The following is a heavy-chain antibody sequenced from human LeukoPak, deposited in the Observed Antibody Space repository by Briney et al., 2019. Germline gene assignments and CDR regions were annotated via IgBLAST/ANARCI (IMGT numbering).Heavy chain of an antibody. CDR2: ISPNSGGT. CDR3: ARDLGGDIVATIAY. Sequence: ASVKVSCKASGYTFTGYYMHWVRQAPGQGLEWMGWISPNSGGTQYAQKFQGRVTMTRDTSSSTAYMELSSLRSDDTAMYYCARDLGGDIVATIAYWGQGALVTVSS. D-gene: IGHD5-12*01. V-gene: IGHV1-2*02. CDR1: GYTFTGYY. J-gene: IGHJ4*02.